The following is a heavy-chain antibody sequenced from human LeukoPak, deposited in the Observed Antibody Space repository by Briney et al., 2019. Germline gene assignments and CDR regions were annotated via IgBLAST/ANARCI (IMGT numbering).Heavy chain of an antibody. CDR1: GFTFSSYA. D-gene: IGHD2-2*01. CDR2: ISYDGSNK. Sequence: GGSLRLSCAASGFTFSSYAMHWVRQAPGKGLEWVAVISYDGSNKYYADSVKSRFTISRDNSKNTLYLQMNSLRAEDTAVYYCARSYCSSRCPNDYWGQGTLVTVSS. V-gene: IGHV3-30-3*01. CDR3: ARSYCSSRCPNDY. J-gene: IGHJ4*02.